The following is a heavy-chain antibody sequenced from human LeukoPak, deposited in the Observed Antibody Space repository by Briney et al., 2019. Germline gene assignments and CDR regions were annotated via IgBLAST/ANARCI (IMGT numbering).Heavy chain of an antibody. CDR2: ISGSGGRT. Sequence: GGSLRLSCAVSGITLSNYAMSWVRQAPGKGLEWVAGISGSGGRTTYADSVKGRFTISRDNPKNTLYLQMSSLRVEDTAEYFCARRGVVIRVILVGFHKEAYYFDSWGQGALVTVSS. J-gene: IGHJ4*02. D-gene: IGHD3-22*01. V-gene: IGHV3-23*01. CDR1: GITLSNYA. CDR3: ARRGVVIRVILVGFHKEAYYFDS.